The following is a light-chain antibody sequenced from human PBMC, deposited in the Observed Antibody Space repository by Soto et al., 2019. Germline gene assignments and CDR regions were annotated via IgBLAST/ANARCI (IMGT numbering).Light chain of an antibody. J-gene: IGKJ5*01. CDR2: DST. V-gene: IGKV3-11*01. CDR1: QLLSSY. CDR3: HQRNK. Sequence: EVVLTQSPVTLSLSPGERASLSCRASQLLSSYLAWYQQIPGQPPRLLIYDSTNRAAGIPARFSGSRSGTDFTLTISSVEPEDFAMYYCHQRNKFGQGTRLEI.